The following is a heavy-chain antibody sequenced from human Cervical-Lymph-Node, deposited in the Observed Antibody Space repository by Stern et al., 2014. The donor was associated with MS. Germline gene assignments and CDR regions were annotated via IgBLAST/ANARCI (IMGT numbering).Heavy chain of an antibody. CDR3: ARGLLGSEKAFDI. D-gene: IGHD2-15*01. CDR2: IIAYNGNT. CDR1: GYTFTSYG. J-gene: IGHJ3*02. Sequence: VQLVESGAEVKKPGASVKVSCKASGYTFTSYGISWVRQAPGQGLEWMGCIIAYNGNTNDVQQLQGRVTMTTDTSTNTAYMELRSLRSDDTAVYNCARGLLGSEKAFDIWGQGTMVTVSS. V-gene: IGHV1-18*01.